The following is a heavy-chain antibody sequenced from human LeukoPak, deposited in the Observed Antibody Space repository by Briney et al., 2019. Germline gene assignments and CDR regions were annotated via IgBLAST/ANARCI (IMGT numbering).Heavy chain of an antibody. CDR2: IWYDGSKK. CDR1: GFTFSNYG. D-gene: IGHD4-23*01. Sequence: GGSLRLSCAASGFTFSNYGMHWVRQAPGKGLEWVAVIWYDGSKKYYVDSVKGRFTISRDNSKNTLYLQMNSLRAEDTAVYYCARRDGDNDRGFDYWGRGTLVTVSS. J-gene: IGHJ4*02. V-gene: IGHV3-33*01. CDR3: ARRDGDNDRGFDY.